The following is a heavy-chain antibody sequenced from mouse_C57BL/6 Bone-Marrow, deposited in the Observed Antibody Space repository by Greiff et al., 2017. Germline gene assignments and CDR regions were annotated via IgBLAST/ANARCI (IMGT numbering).Heavy chain of an antibody. J-gene: IGHJ4*01. CDR1: GYTFTSYG. CDR2: IYIGNGYT. CDR3: ARGEGDGYYGNAMDY. D-gene: IGHD2-3*01. Sequence: EVKLMESGAELVRPGSSVKMSCKTSGYTFTSYGINWVKQRPGQGLEWIGYIYIGNGYTEYNEKFKGKATLTSDTSSSTAYMQLSSLTSEDSAIYFCARGEGDGYYGNAMDYWGQGTSVTFSS. V-gene: IGHV1-58*01.